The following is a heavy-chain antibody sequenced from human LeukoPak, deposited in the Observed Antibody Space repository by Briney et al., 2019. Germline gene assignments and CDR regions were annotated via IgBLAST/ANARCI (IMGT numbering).Heavy chain of an antibody. D-gene: IGHD6-13*01. Sequence: GGSLRLSCAASGFTFSTYNMNWVRQAPGKGLEWISFITSSSSTIYYADSVRGRFTISRDNAKNSLYLQMNSLRDEDTAVYYCARGRTSSWYFDYWGQGTLVTVSS. V-gene: IGHV3-48*02. CDR2: ITSSSSTI. J-gene: IGHJ4*02. CDR1: GFTFSTYN. CDR3: ARGRTSSWYFDY.